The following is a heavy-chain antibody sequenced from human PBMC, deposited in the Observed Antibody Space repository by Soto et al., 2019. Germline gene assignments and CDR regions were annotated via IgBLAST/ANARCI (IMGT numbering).Heavy chain of an antibody. Sequence: GGSLRLACAASGFNFSSYAMSWVRQAPGKGLEWVSAISGSGGSTYYADSVKGRFTISRDNSKNTLYLQMNSLRAEDTAVYYCASRVVAPDYYYYYYGMDVWGQGTTVTVSS. CDR1: GFNFSSYA. V-gene: IGHV3-23*01. J-gene: IGHJ6*02. CDR3: ASRVVAPDYYYYYYGMDV. CDR2: ISGSGGST. D-gene: IGHD2-15*01.